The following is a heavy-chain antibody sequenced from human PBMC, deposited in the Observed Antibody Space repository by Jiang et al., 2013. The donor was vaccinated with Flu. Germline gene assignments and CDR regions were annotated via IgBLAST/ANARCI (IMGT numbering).Heavy chain of an antibody. V-gene: IGHV4-59*01. J-gene: IGHJ4*02. D-gene: IGHD2-15*01. CDR2: IYYSGST. CDR3: ARDKSLGYLVLDY. Sequence: SSYYWSWIGSPRKGLEWIGYIYYSGSTNYNPSLKSRVTISVDTSKNQFSLKLSSVTAADTAVYYCARDKSLGYLVLDYWGQGTLVTVSS. CDR1: SSYY.